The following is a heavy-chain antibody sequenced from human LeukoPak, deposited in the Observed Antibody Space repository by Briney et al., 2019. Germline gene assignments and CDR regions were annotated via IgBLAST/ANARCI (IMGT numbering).Heavy chain of an antibody. Sequence: GGSLRLSCAASGFTVSSNYMSWVRQAPGKGLVWVSRINSDGSSTSYADSVKGRFTISRDNAKNTLYLQMNSLRAEDTAVYYCARDISSSWYGPSNWFDPWGQGTLVTVSS. CDR3: ARDISSSWYGPSNWFDP. D-gene: IGHD6-13*01. V-gene: IGHV3-74*01. J-gene: IGHJ5*02. CDR1: GFTVSSNY. CDR2: INSDGSST.